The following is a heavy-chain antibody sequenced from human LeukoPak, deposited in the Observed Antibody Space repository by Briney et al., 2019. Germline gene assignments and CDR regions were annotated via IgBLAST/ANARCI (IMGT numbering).Heavy chain of an antibody. D-gene: IGHD3-22*01. CDR2: IYYSGST. CDR3: ARGPYLSSYYYDSSGYSPNFDY. Sequence: PSETLSLTCTVSGGSISSYYWSWIRQPPGKGLEWIGYIYYSGSTNYNPSLKSRVTISVDTSKNQFSLKLSSVTAADTAVYYCARGPYLSSYYYDSSGYSPNFDYWGQGTLVTVSS. J-gene: IGHJ4*02. V-gene: IGHV4-59*01. CDR1: GGSISSYY.